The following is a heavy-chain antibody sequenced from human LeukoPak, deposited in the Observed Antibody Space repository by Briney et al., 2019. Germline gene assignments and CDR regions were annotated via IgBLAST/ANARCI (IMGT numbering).Heavy chain of an antibody. CDR3: ARDTTDYDFWCGYYYYYGMDV. J-gene: IGHJ6*02. D-gene: IGHD3-3*01. V-gene: IGHV3-7*01. CDR2: IKQDGSEK. CDR1: GFTFSSYW. Sequence: PGGSLRLSCAASGFTFSSYWMSWVRQAPGKGLEWVANIKQDGSEKYYVDSVKGRFTISRDNAKNSLYLQMNSLRAEDTAVYYCARDTTDYDFWCGYYYYYGMDVWGQGTTVTVSS.